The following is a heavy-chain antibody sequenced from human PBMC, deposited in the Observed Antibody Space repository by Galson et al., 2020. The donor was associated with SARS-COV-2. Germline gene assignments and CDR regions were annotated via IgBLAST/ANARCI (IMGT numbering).Heavy chain of an antibody. V-gene: IGHV3-30*03. CDR2: VSYNEGNT. Sequence: GESLKISCAASGFSFSDYDMNWVRQTPGGGLEWLAVVSYNEGNTYSADSVKDRFTVSRDISKNTLYLQMNSLRPDDTAVYYCARRSPYDTSAPLDLWGQGTLVTVSS. CDR3: ARRSPYDTSAPLDL. D-gene: IGHD3-22*01. CDR1: GFSFSDYD. J-gene: IGHJ5*02.